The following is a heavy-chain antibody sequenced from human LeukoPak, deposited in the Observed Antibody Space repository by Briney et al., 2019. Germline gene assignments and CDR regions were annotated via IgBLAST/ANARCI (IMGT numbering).Heavy chain of an antibody. D-gene: IGHD2-21*01. CDR1: GLTFSSYA. CDR2: IYENGGTT. CDR3: AKDFRIGYSAHFDY. Sequence: PGGSLRLSCAASGLTFSSYAMSWVRQAPEKGLEFVSGIYENGGTTYYADSVKGRFSISRDNSKNTLYLQMDSLRGEDTAVYYCAKDFRIGYSAHFDYWGQGALVTVSS. J-gene: IGHJ4*02. V-gene: IGHV3-23*01.